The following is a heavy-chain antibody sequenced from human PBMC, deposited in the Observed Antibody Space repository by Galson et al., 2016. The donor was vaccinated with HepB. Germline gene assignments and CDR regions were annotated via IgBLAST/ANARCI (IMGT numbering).Heavy chain of an antibody. CDR1: GGSFMTSA. CDR2: IIPMFDTA. CDR3: ARDEGGQWELPPEFKF. J-gene: IGHJ4*02. V-gene: IGHV1-69*13. Sequence: SVKVSCKASGGSFMTSAVNWVRQTPGQGLEWMGMIIPMFDTANYAQKFQGRITITADESTRTVYMEMSSLRSEDTAMYYCARDEGGQWELPPEFKFWGQGTLVTVSS. D-gene: IGHD1-26*01.